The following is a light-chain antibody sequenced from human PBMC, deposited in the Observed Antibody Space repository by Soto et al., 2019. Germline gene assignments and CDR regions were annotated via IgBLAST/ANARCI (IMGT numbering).Light chain of an antibody. J-gene: IGKJ5*01. CDR1: QGVSTY. Sequence: IQLTQSPSSLTASVGARVTITCRASQGVSTYLAWYQQKPGKAPKLLIYAASTLQSGVPSRFSGSGSGTDFTLTISSLQPEDFATYYCQQLNSYPTFGQGTRLEIK. V-gene: IGKV1-9*01. CDR2: AAS. CDR3: QQLNSYPT.